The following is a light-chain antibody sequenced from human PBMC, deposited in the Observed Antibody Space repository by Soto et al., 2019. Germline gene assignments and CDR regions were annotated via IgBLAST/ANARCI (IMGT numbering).Light chain of an antibody. CDR2: DAS. J-gene: IGKJ4*01. V-gene: IGKV1-39*01. CDR3: QQSYSTPLT. CDR1: QRFFSY. Sequence: DIQMTQSPSSLFASVGARVTIPCRASQRFFSYLNCYHQKPGKAPKLLIYDASSLQSGVPSRFSGSGSGTDFTLTISSLQPEDSATYYCQQSYSTPLTFGGGTKVEIK.